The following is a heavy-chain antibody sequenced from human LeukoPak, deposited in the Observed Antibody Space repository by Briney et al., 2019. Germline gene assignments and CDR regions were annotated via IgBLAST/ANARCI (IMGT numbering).Heavy chain of an antibody. J-gene: IGHJ5*02. CDR2: IYYSGST. D-gene: IGHD1-26*01. CDR1: GGSISSYY. Sequence: SGTLSLTCTVSGGSISSYYWSWIRQPPGKGLEWIGYIYYSGSTNYNPSLKSRVTISVDTSKNQFSLKLSSVTAADTAVYYCARSGGAWYSGSYEGWFDPWGQGTLVTVSS. V-gene: IGHV4-59*01. CDR3: ARSGGAWYSGSYEGWFDP.